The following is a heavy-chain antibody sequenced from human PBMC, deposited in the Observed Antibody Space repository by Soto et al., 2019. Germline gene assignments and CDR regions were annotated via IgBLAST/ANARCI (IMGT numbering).Heavy chain of an antibody. CDR1: GYTFSRYG. J-gene: IGHJ6*02. CDR3: AKNGQPPFYYDGMDA. Sequence: QGQLVQSGPEAKKPGASVKVSCKASGYTFSRYGISWVRQAPGQGLEWMGWISGYNGDTKYAQKLQGRVTMTIDTATYQDYMEVRSLTSDYSAISYCAKNGQPPFYYDGMDAWGQGTTVTVS. V-gene: IGHV1-18*01. CDR2: ISGYNGDT. D-gene: IGHD2-8*01.